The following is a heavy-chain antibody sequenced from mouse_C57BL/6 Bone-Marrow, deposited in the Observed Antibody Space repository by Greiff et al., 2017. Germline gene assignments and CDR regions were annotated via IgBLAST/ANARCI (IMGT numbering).Heavy chain of an antibody. V-gene: IGHV1-5*01. CDR2: IYPGNSDT. Sequence: VQLQQSGTVLARPGASVKMSCKTSGYTFTSYWMHWVKQRPGQGLEWIGVIYPGNSDTSYNQKFKGKAKLTAVTSASTAYMELSSLTNEDSAVYYCTRWGLRGAWLAYWGRGTVVTVSA. J-gene: IGHJ3*01. CDR3: TRWGLRGAWLAY. CDR1: GYTFTSYW. D-gene: IGHD2-4*01.